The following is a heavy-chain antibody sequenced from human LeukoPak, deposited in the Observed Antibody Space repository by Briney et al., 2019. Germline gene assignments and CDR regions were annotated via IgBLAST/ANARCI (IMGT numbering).Heavy chain of an antibody. V-gene: IGHV3-66*01. J-gene: IGHJ4*02. D-gene: IGHD3-22*01. CDR3: AREGYYYDSSGSADY. CDR2: MYSGGST. Sequence: GSLRLSCAASECSVGSNYMTWVRQAPGNGLEWVSLMYSGGSTYYADSVKGRFTISRDNSKNTLYLQMNSLRAEDTAVYYCAREGYYYDSSGSADYWGQGNLVTVSS. CDR1: ECSVGSNY.